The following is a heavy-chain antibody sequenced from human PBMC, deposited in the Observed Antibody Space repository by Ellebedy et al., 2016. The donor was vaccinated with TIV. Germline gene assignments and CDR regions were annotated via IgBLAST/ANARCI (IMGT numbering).Heavy chain of an antibody. CDR1: GGTFSSYA. D-gene: IGHD3-3*01. Sequence: SVKVSXXASGGTFSSYAISWVRQAPGQGLEWMGGIIPIFGTANYAQKFQGRVTITADESTSTAYMELSSLRSEDTAVYYCARGSRVLRFLEWLLESLNYGMDGWGQGTTVTVSS. CDR2: IIPIFGTA. CDR3: ARGSRVLRFLEWLLESLNYGMDG. V-gene: IGHV1-69*13. J-gene: IGHJ6*02.